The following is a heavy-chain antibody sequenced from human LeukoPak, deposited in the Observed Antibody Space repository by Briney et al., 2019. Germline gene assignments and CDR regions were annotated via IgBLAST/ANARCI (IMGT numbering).Heavy chain of an antibody. Sequence: SETLSLTCTVSGYSISSGYYWGWIRQPPGKGLEWIGSIYHSGSTYYNPSLKSRVTISVDTSNNQFSLKLSSVTAADTAVYYCARSYGDYYNWFDPWGQGTLVTVSS. J-gene: IGHJ5*02. CDR2: IYHSGST. CDR1: GYSISSGYY. D-gene: IGHD4-17*01. V-gene: IGHV4-38-2*02. CDR3: ARSYGDYYNWFDP.